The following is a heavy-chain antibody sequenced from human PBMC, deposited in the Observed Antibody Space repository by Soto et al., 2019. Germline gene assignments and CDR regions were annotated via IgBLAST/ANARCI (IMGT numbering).Heavy chain of an antibody. Sequence: QVQLVQSGAEVKKPGASVKVSCKASGYTFTRYGISWVRQAPGQGLEWMGWINPYNGNTNHDQKLQGSATMTTDTSTKTAYMELRSRRADDTAVYSCARDWFGVDYWGQGTLVTVSS. CDR1: GYTFTRYG. J-gene: IGHJ4*02. CDR3: ARDWFGVDY. CDR2: INPYNGNT. D-gene: IGHD3-16*01. V-gene: IGHV1-18*01.